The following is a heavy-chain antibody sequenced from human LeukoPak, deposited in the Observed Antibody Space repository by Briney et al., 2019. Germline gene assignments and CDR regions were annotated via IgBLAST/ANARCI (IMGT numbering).Heavy chain of an antibody. D-gene: IGHD6-13*01. CDR3: AKGPGAGGNTWYYFDY. V-gene: IGHV3-23*01. Sequence: GGSLRLSCAASGFTFNNHAMNWVRQAPGKGLEWVSAIGGTTGNTYYADSVKGRFTISTDNSKTTLYLQMNSLRADDTAVYYCAKGPGAGGNTWYYFDYWGQGTLVTVSS. CDR1: GFTFNNHA. J-gene: IGHJ4*02. CDR2: IGGTTGNT.